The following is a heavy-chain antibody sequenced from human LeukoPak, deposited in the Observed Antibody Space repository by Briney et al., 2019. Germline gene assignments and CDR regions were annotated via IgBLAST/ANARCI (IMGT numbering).Heavy chain of an antibody. CDR3: ARGGERMTIFGVVITHNDY. D-gene: IGHD3-3*01. CDR2: ISAYNGNT. Sequence: ASVKVSCTASVYTFTIYGISWVRQAPGQGLEWMGWISAYNGNTNYAQKLQGRVTMTTDTSTSTAYMQLRSLRSDGTPVYYCARGGERMTIFGVVITHNDYWGKGTLVTVP. J-gene: IGHJ4*02. CDR1: VYTFTIYG. V-gene: IGHV1-18*01.